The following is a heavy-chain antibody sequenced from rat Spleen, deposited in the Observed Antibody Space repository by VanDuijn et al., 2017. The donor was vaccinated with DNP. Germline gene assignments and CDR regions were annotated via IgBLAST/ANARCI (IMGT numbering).Heavy chain of an antibody. CDR1: GYTFTTYY. V-gene: IGHV1-43*01. Sequence: QVQLQQSGAELAKPGSSVMISCRASGYTFTTYYIGWIKQTTRQGLEYIGYINTGSEITYYNEKFKGKATLTVDKSSSTAVMQLNSLTYDDSAVYFCARGGGPRAYWGQGTLVTVSS. CDR3: ARGGGPRAY. CDR2: INTGSEIT. J-gene: IGHJ3*01.